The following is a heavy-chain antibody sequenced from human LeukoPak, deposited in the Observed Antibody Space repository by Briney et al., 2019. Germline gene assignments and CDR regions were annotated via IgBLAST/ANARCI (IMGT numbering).Heavy chain of an antibody. CDR2: ISSSSSYI. J-gene: IGHJ6*03. V-gene: IGHV3-21*01. Sequence: GGSPRLSCAASGFTFSSYSMNWVRQAPGKGLEWVSSISSSSSYIYYADSVKGRFTISRDNAKNSLYLQMNSLRAEDTAVYYCASLSSYSDYYYYYMDVWGKGTTVTVSS. D-gene: IGHD2-15*01. CDR1: GFTFSSYS. CDR3: ASLSSYSDYYYYYMDV.